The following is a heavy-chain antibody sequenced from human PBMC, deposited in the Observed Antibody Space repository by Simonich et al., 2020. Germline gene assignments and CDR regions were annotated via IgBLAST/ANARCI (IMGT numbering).Heavy chain of an antibody. CDR3: ARSLGYYYYYYGMDV. J-gene: IGHJ6*02. Sequence: QVQLQESGPGLVTPSETLSLTCTFSGCSISSYYWSWSRQHTGKGLEWIGYIYYSGSTNYKPSLKSRFTISVDTSKNQFSLKLSSVTAADKAVYYCARSLGYYYYYYGMDVWGQGTTVTVSS. CDR2: IYYSGST. D-gene: IGHD1-26*01. CDR1: GCSISSYY. V-gene: IGHV4-59*08.